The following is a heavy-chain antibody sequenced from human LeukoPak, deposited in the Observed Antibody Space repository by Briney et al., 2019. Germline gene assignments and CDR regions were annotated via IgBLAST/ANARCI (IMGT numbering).Heavy chain of an antibody. D-gene: IGHD3-10*01. Sequence: PGGSLRLSCAASGFTFGTSAMSWVRQAPGKGPEWVSTFGRSGSDTYYSDSVKGRFTISRDNSKNTLSLQMNSLRAEDAAVYYCVKFRGIQHYNYHMDVWGKGTTVTVSS. V-gene: IGHV3-23*01. J-gene: IGHJ6*03. CDR2: FGRSGSDT. CDR3: VKFRGIQHYNYHMDV. CDR1: GFTFGTSA.